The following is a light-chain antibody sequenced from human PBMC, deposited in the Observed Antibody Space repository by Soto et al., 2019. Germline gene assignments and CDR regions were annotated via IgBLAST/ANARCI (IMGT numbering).Light chain of an antibody. CDR3: AAWDDSLNVFCV. J-gene: IGLJ1*01. CDR1: SSNIGSNT. CDR2: SNN. Sequence: QSVLTQPPSASGTPGQRVTISCSGRSSNIGSNTVNWYQQLPGTAPKLLIYSNNHRPSGVPDRFSGSKSGTSASLAISGLQAEEEADYYCAAWDDSLNVFCVFGTGTKVTVL. V-gene: IGLV1-44*01.